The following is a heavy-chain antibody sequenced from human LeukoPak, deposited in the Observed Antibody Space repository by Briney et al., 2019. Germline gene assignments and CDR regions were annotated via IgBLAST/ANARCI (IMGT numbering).Heavy chain of an antibody. Sequence: GGSLRLSCAASGFTFSSYSMNWVRQAPGKGLEWVSSISSSSSYICYADSVKGRFTISRDNAKNTLYLQMNSLRAEDTAVYYCARDAAGLDYWGQGTLVTVSS. V-gene: IGHV3-21*01. CDR2: ISSSSSYI. CDR1: GFTFSSYS. D-gene: IGHD2-15*01. J-gene: IGHJ4*02. CDR3: ARDAAGLDY.